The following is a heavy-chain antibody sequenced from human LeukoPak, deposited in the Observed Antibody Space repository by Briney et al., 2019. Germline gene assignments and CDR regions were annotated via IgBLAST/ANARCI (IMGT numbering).Heavy chain of an antibody. D-gene: IGHD4-17*01. Sequence: SETLSLTCTVSGGSISSSSYYWGWIRQPPGKGLEWIGSIYYSGSTYYNPSLKSRVTISVDTSKNQFSLKLSSVTAADTAVYYCARFRIGYGDLPHYYYGMDVWGQGTTVTVSS. CDR1: GGSISSSSYY. J-gene: IGHJ6*02. CDR3: ARFRIGYGDLPHYYYGMDV. CDR2: IYYSGST. V-gene: IGHV4-39*01.